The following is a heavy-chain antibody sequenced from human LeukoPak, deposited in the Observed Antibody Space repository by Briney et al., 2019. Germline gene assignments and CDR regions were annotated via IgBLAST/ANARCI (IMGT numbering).Heavy chain of an antibody. CDR1: GGSISSYY. V-gene: IGHV4-59*01. Sequence: SETPSLTCTVSGGSISSYYWSWIRQPPGKGLKWIGYIYYSGSTNYNPSLKSRVTISVDTSKNQFSLKLSSVTAADTAVYYCARGPYCSSTSCYQGWFDPWGQGTLVTVSS. J-gene: IGHJ5*02. D-gene: IGHD2-2*01. CDR3: ARGPYCSSTSCYQGWFDP. CDR2: IYYSGST.